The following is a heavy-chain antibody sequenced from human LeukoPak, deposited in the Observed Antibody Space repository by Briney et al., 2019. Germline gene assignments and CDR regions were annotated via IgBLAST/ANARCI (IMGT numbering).Heavy chain of an antibody. D-gene: IGHD2-15*01. V-gene: IGHV1-2*02. CDR3: ASEANCNGGRCPLQRVAP. CDR1: GYTFTSYY. J-gene: IGHJ5*02. CDR2: IDTSNGAT. Sequence: ASVKVSCKASGYTFTSYYTHWVRQAPGQGLEWMGWIDTSNGATNYAQKFQGRVTISRDTSIGTAYMELTNLISDDTAIYYCASEANCNGGRCPLQRVAPWGQGTLVTVSS.